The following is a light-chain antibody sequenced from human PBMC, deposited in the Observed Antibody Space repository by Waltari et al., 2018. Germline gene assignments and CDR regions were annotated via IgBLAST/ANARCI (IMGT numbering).Light chain of an antibody. J-gene: IGKJ4*01. CDR3: QQANSFPLT. CDR2: AAS. Sequence: DIQMTQSPSSVSASVGARVTITCRASQGITSYLAWYQHKPGKAPKLLIYAASYLQSGVPSRFSGSGSGTYFTLTISSLQPEDFGIYYCQQANSFPLTFGGGTKVEIK. CDR1: QGITSY. V-gene: IGKV1-12*01.